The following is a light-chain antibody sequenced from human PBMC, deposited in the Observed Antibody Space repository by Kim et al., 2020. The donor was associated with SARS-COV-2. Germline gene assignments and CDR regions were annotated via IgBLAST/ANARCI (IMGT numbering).Light chain of an antibody. V-gene: IGKV3-20*01. Sequence: ENVLTQSPGTLSLSPGERATLSCRASHSVSNNFLAWHQQKPGQAPRVLIYGSYLRAAGIPDRFSGSGSGTDFTLTISRLEPEDFAVYFCQQYGSSPYTFGRGTKLEIK. CDR3: QQYGSSPYT. CDR1: HSVSNNF. J-gene: IGKJ2*01. CDR2: GSY.